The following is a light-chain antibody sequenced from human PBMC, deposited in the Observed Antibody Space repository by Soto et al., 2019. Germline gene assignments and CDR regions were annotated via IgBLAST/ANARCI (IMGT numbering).Light chain of an antibody. CDR2: EVT. CDR3: SSYAGSNNLL. CDR1: SGDVGGYNY. V-gene: IGLV2-8*01. J-gene: IGLJ2*01. Sequence: QSALTQPPSASGSPGQSVTISCTGSSGDVGGYNYVSWYRQHPGNAPKLLIYEVTKRPSGVPDRFSGSKSGNTASLTVSGRQSEDEADYYCSSYAGSNNLLFGGGTKLTVL.